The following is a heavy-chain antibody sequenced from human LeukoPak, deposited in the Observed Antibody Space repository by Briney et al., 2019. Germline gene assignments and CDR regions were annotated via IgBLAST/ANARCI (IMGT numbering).Heavy chain of an antibody. V-gene: IGHV3-23*01. CDR1: GLSFSSFA. CDR3: AGSRGKRITMFRVFDN. CDR2: IRGNGET. Sequence: GGSLRLSCAASGLSFSSFAMSWVRQGPARGLEWVSSIRGNGETFYADSVKGRFTLSSDSSRNTVYFQLNNLRVEDTAVYYCAGSRGKRITMFRVFDNWGQGILVTVSS. D-gene: IGHD3-10*01. J-gene: IGHJ4*02.